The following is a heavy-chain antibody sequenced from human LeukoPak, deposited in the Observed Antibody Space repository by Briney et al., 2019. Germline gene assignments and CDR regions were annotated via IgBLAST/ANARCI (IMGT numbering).Heavy chain of an antibody. CDR2: ISSSGSTI. Sequence: PGGPLRLSCAASGFTFSSYEMNWVRQAPGKGLEWVSHISSSGSTIYYADSVKGRFTISRDNAKNSLYLQMNSLRDEDTAVYYCAREGIYLFDYWGQGTLVTVSS. D-gene: IGHD5-12*01. V-gene: IGHV3-48*03. CDR1: GFTFSSYE. CDR3: AREGIYLFDY. J-gene: IGHJ4*02.